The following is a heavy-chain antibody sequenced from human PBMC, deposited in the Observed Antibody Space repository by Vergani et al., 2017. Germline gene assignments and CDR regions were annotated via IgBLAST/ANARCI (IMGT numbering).Heavy chain of an antibody. CDR2: IASSGTIT. Sequence: EVQLLESGGNLVQPGGSLRLSCAASGFRFSNYAMSWVRQAPGKGLEWVAAIASSGTITYYSDSVKSRFTVSRDNSQNTLFLQMSSLRAEDTALYYCAKGGTITIFGSVDYYWGQGTLVTVSS. D-gene: IGHD3-3*01. V-gene: IGHV3-23*01. CDR3: AKGGTITIFGSVDYY. CDR1: GFRFSNYA. J-gene: IGHJ4*02.